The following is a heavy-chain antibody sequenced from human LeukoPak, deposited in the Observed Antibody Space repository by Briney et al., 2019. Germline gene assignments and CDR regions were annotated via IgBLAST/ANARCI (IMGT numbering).Heavy chain of an antibody. CDR3: ANDGGKISY. CDR1: GFTFSSYG. V-gene: IGHV3-33*06. D-gene: IGHD2-15*01. Sequence: PGGSLRLSCAASGFTFSSYGMHWVRQAPGKGLERVAVIWYDGSNKYYADSVKGRFTISRDNSKNTLYLQMNSLRAEDTAVYYCANDGGKISYWGQGTLVTVSS. CDR2: IWYDGSNK. J-gene: IGHJ4*02.